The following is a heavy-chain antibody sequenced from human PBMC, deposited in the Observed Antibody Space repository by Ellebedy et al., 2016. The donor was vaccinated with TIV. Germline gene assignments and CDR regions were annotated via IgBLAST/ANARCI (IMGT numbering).Heavy chain of an antibody. CDR1: GGSISSYY. V-gene: IGHV4-59*01. D-gene: IGHD6-25*01. Sequence: MLSETLSLTCTVSGGSISSYYWSWIRQPPGKGLEWIGYIYYTGSTNYNPSLKSRLTISVDTSKNQFSLKLSSVTAADTAVYYCARHSPGRRNFDYWGQGTLVTVSS. CDR3: ARHSPGRRNFDY. J-gene: IGHJ4*02. CDR2: IYYTGST.